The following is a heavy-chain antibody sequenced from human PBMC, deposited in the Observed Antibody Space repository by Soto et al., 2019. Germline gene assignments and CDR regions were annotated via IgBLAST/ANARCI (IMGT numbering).Heavy chain of an antibody. Sequence: GGSLRLSCAACGFTFSNYWMHWVRQVPGEGLVWVSSINNDGSRTWYADSVRGRIAMSRDNARNLVYLQMNSLRDEDTAVYYCGTTFEYWGQGALVTVPQ. CDR3: GTTFEY. CDR1: GFTFSNYW. J-gene: IGHJ4*02. CDR2: INNDGSRT. D-gene: IGHD1-26*01. V-gene: IGHV3-74*01.